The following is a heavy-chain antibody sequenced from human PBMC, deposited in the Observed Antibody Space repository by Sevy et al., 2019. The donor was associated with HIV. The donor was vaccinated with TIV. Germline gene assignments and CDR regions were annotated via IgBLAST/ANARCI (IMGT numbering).Heavy chain of an antibody. Sequence: ASVKVSCKASGGTFSSYAISWVRQAPGQGLEWMGGIIPIFGTANYAQKFQGRVTITAHESTSTAYMELSSLRSEDTAVYYCARGARGYSGYDSYYFDYWGQGTLVTVSS. CDR1: GGTFSSYA. D-gene: IGHD5-12*01. CDR2: IIPIFGTA. V-gene: IGHV1-69*13. J-gene: IGHJ4*02. CDR3: ARGARGYSGYDSYYFDY.